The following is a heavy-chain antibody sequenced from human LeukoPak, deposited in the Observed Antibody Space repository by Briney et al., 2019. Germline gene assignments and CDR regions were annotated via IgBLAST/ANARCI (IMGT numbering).Heavy chain of an antibody. J-gene: IGHJ4*02. CDR1: GFTFSSYS. Sequence: GGSLRLSWAASGFTFSSYSMNWVRQAPGKGLEWVSSISSSSSYIYYADSVKGRFTISRDNAKNSLYLQMNSLRAEDTAVYYCARDARTVTTLFDYWGQGTLVTVSS. V-gene: IGHV3-21*01. D-gene: IGHD4-17*01. CDR3: ARDARTVTTLFDY. CDR2: ISSSSSYI.